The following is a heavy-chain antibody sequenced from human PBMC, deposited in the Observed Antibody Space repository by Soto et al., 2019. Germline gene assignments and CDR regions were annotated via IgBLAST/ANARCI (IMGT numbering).Heavy chain of an antibody. D-gene: IGHD1-1*01. J-gene: IGHJ6*02. CDR3: ARMAGTTGDYYYYGMDV. V-gene: IGHV2-26*01. CDR1: GFSLSNARMG. CDR2: IFSNDEK. Sequence: QVTLKESGPVLVEPTETLTLTCTVSGFSLSNARMGVSWIRQPPGKALEWLAHIFSNDEKSYSTSLKSRLTISKDTSKSQVVLTMTNKDPVDTATYYCARMAGTTGDYYYYGMDVWGQGTTVTVSS.